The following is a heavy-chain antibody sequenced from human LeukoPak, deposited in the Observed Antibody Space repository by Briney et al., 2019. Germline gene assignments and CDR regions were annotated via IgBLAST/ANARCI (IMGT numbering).Heavy chain of an antibody. CDR2: IYYSGST. CDR1: GGSISSYY. D-gene: IGHD5-12*01. V-gene: IGHV4-59*01. J-gene: IGHJ4*02. Sequence: SETLSLTCTVSGGSISSYYWSWIRQPPGKGLEWIGYIYYSGSTNYNPSLKSRVTISVDTSKNQFSLKLSSVTAADTAVYYCARDFSAYSGIFDYWGQGTLVTVSS. CDR3: ARDFSAYSGIFDY.